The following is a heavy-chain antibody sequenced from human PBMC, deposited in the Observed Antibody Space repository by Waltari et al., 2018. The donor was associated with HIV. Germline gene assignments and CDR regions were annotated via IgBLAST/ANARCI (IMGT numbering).Heavy chain of an antibody. Sequence: QVTLKESGPVLVKPTETLTLTCTVSGFSLSNSLMGVSWIRQPPGKALEWLAHIFSSDKKSYNTSLKSKLTISKDTSKSQVVLTMTNMDPVDTATYYCARSDSSGWSYYYYGMDVWAKGPRSPSP. J-gene: IGHJ6*02. V-gene: IGHV2-26*01. CDR2: IFSSDKK. CDR1: GFSLSNSLMG. CDR3: ARSDSSGWSYYYYGMDV. D-gene: IGHD6-19*01.